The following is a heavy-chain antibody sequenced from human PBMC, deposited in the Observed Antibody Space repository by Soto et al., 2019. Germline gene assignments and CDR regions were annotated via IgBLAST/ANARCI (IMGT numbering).Heavy chain of an antibody. J-gene: IGHJ4*02. CDR2: ISYDGSNK. CDR1: GFTFSSYA. CDR3: ARSTMGSGWCDY. D-gene: IGHD6-19*01. Sequence: QVQLVESGGGVVQPGRSLRLSCAASGFTFSSYAMHWVRQAPGKGLEWVAVISYDGSNKYYADSVKGRFTIYRDNSKNTLYLQMNSLRAEDTAVYYCARSTMGSGWCDYWGQGTLVTVSS. V-gene: IGHV3-30-3*01.